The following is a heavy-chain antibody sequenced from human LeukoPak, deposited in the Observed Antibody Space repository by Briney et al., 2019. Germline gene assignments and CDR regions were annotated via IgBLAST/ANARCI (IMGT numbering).Heavy chain of an antibody. CDR1: GFTFSSYN. V-gene: IGHV4-39*07. CDR3: AREDAEQMDNSFDI. J-gene: IGHJ3*02. CDR2: VYYIGST. D-gene: IGHD5-24*01. Sequence: GSLRLSCAASGFTFSSYNMNWVRQPPGKGPEWIGSVYYIGSTFYNPSLKSRLTISIDTSKNQFSLKLRSVTAADTAVYYCAREDAEQMDNSFDIWGQGTMVTVSS.